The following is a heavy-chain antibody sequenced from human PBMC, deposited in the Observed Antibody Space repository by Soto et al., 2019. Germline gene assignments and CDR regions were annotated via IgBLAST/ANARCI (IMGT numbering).Heavy chain of an antibody. CDR2: ISTYNDNT. V-gene: IGHV1-18*01. D-gene: IGHD2-15*01. CDR1: GYTFTRYG. J-gene: IGHJ6*02. CDR3: AREGYCSSGSCALYYHDYFGMDV. Sequence: QVPLVQSGAEVKKPGASVKVSCKASGYTFTRYGISWVRQAPGQGLEWMGWISTYNDNTNYAQKFQGRVTMTTDTATSTAYMELRSLTSDDTAVYYCAREGYCSSGSCALYYHDYFGMDVWGQGTTVTVS.